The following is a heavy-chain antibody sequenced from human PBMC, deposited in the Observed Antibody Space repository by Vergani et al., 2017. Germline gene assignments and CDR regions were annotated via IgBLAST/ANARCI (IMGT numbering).Heavy chain of an antibody. CDR3: ARDGGYCSNTSCYYYYYMDV. CDR1: GFTFSSYA. Sequence: QVQLVESGGGVVQPGRSLRLSCAASGFTFSSYAMHWVRQAPGKGLEWVAVISYDGSNKYYADSVKGRFTISRDNSKNTLYLQMNSLRAEDTAVYYCARDGGYCSNTSCYYYYYMDVWGKGTTVTVSS. D-gene: IGHD2-2*01. J-gene: IGHJ6*03. CDR2: ISYDGSNK. V-gene: IGHV3-30-3*01.